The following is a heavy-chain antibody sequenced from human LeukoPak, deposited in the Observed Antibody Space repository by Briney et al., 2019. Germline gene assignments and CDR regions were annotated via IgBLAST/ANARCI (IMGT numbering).Heavy chain of an antibody. CDR3: AKDPGVGHYYYYYGMDV. D-gene: IGHD1-26*01. CDR1: GFTFDDYA. V-gene: IGHV3-43*02. Sequence: PGGSLRLSCAASGFTFDDYAMHWVRQAPGKGLEWVSLISGDGGSTYYADSVKGRFTISRDNSKNSLYLQMNSLRTEDTALYYCAKDPGVGHYYYYYGMDVWGQGTTVTVSS. J-gene: IGHJ6*02. CDR2: ISGDGGST.